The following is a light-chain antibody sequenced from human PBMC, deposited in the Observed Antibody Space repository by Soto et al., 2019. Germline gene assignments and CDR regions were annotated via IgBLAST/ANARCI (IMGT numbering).Light chain of an antibody. V-gene: IGKV3-20*01. CDR3: QQYGGSPPNT. CDR1: QTVRSRY. Sequence: EIVLTQSPGTLSLSPGERATLSCRASQTVRSRYLAWYQQKPGQAPRLLVYGASNRATGIPDRFTGSGSGTDFILTISSLEPEDFAVYYCQQYGGSPPNTFGPGTRLDIK. CDR2: GAS. J-gene: IGKJ3*01.